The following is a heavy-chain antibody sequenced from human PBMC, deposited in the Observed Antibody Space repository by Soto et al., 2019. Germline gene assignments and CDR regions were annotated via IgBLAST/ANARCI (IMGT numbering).Heavy chain of an antibody. CDR3: ARDGPMDRAFDI. V-gene: IGHV1-18*01. CDR1: GYTFTSYF. D-gene: IGHD3-10*01. J-gene: IGHJ3*02. CDR2: ISAYNGNT. Sequence: ASVKGSCNASGYTFTSYFISWVRQAPGQGLEWMGWISAYNGNTNYAQKLQGRVTMTTGTSTSTAYMELRSLRSDDTAVYYCARDGPMDRAFDIWGQGTMVTVSS.